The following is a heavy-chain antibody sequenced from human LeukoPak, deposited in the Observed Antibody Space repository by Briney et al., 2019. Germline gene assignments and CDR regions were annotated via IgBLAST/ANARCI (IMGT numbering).Heavy chain of an antibody. CDR1: GGSFSGYY. CDR3: ASAMTTVTTGWFDP. CDR2: INHSGST. D-gene: IGHD4-17*01. Sequence: SETPSLTCAVYGGSFSGYYWSWIRQPPGKGLEWTGEINHSGSTNYNPSLKSRVTISVDTSKNQFSLKLSSVTAADTAVYYCASAMTTVTTGWFDPWGQGTLVTVSS. J-gene: IGHJ5*02. V-gene: IGHV4-34*01.